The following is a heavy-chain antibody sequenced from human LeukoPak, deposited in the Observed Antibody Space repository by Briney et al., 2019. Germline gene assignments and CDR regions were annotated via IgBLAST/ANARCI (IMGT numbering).Heavy chain of an antibody. CDR1: GFTVSSNY. V-gene: IGHV3-66*01. J-gene: IGHJ4*02. CDR3: ARDFCSAGSCYPDN. Sequence: GGSLRLSCAASGFTVSSNYMSWVRQAPGKGLEWVSVIYSGGRTYHADSVKGRFTISRDNSKSTLYLQMNSLRVEDTAVYYCARDFCSAGSCYPDNWGQGTLVTVSS. CDR2: IYSGGRT. D-gene: IGHD2-15*01.